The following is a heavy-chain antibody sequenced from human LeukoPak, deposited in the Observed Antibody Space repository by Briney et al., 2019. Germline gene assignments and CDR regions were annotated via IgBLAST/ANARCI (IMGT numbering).Heavy chain of an antibody. CDR1: GFTFSSYA. CDR3: AKDVEYYSGGSCYYFDY. Sequence: PGGSLRLSCAASGFTFSSYAMSWVRQAPGKGLEWVSAISGSGGSTYYADSVKGRFTISRDNSKNTLYLQMNSLRAEDTAVYYCAKDVEYYSGGSCYYFDYWGQGTLVTVSS. V-gene: IGHV3-23*01. D-gene: IGHD2-15*01. CDR2: ISGSGGST. J-gene: IGHJ4*02.